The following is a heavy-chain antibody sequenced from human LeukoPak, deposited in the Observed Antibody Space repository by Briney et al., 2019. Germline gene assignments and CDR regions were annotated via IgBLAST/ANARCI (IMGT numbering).Heavy chain of an antibody. CDR2: ISSSGSNI. J-gene: IGHJ4*02. CDR3: ARDRVASSGWSGGSIDY. D-gene: IGHD6-19*01. V-gene: IGHV3-11*01. CDR1: GFTFSDYY. Sequence: PGGSLRLSCAASGFTFSDYYMRWIRQAPGKGLEWVSYISSSGSNIYYADSVKGRFTISRDNAKNSLYLQMNSLRAEDTAVYYCARDRVASSGWSGGSIDYWGQGTLVTVSS.